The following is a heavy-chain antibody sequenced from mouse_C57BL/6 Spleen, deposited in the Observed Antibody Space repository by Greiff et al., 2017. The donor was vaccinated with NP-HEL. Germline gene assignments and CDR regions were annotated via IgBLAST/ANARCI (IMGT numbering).Heavy chain of an antibody. D-gene: IGHD3-2*02. CDR2: IGPGSGST. V-gene: IGHV1-77*01. CDR1: GYTFTDYY. Sequence: VQLQQSGAELVKPGASVKISCKASGYTFTDYYINWVKQRPGQGLEWSGKIGPGSGSTYYNEKFKGKATLTADKSSSTAYMQLSSLTSEDSAVYFCARGGSGYVAWFAYWGQGTLVTVSA. J-gene: IGHJ3*01. CDR3: ARGGSGYVAWFAY.